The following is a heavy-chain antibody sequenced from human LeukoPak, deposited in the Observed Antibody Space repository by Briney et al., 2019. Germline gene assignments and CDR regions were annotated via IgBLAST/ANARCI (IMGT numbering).Heavy chain of an antibody. D-gene: IGHD3-3*01. CDR2: IKQDGSEK. CDR1: GFTFSSYW. Sequence: GGSLRLSCAASGFTFSSYWMSWVRQAPGKGLEWVANIKQDGSEKYYVDSVKGRFTISRDNAKNSLYLQMNSLRAEDTAVYYCASVDFWSGYYDAVNYWGQGTLVTVSS. J-gene: IGHJ4*02. V-gene: IGHV3-7*01. CDR3: ASVDFWSGYYDAVNY.